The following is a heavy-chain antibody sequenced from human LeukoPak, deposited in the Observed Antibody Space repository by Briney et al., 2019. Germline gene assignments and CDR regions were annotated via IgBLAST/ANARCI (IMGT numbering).Heavy chain of an antibody. J-gene: IGHJ3*02. CDR3: ARSRVVRGVIGSFDI. Sequence: SETLSLTCTVSGGSISSYYWSWIRQPPGKGLEWIGYIYYSGSTNYNPSLKSRVTISVDTSKNQFSLKLSSVTAADTAVYYCARSRVVRGVIGSFDIWGQGTMVTVSS. D-gene: IGHD3-10*01. V-gene: IGHV4-59*01. CDR1: GGSISSYY. CDR2: IYYSGST.